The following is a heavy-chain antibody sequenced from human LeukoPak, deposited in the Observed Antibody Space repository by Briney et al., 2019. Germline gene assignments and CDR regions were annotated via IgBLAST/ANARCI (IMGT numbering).Heavy chain of an antibody. CDR1: GGSISSYY. CDR3: ARARGMNTLTTHWFAP. CDR2: IYYSWST. J-gene: IGHJ5*02. V-gene: IGHV4-59*01. Sequence: SETLSLTCTVSGGSISSYYWSWIRQPPGKGLEWIGYIYYSWSTNYNPSLKRRVTIPVDTSKNQFSLKLSSVTAAHPAVYYCARARGMNTLTTHWFAPWGQGTLVTVSS. D-gene: IGHD4-17*01.